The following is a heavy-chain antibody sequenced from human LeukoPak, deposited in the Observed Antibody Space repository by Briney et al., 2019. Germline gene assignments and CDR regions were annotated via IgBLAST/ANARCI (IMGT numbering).Heavy chain of an antibody. Sequence: GGSLRLSCAASGFTFNRDWTAWVRQAPGKGLEWVAVISYDGSNKYYADSVKGRFTISRDNSKNTLYLQMNSLRAEDTAVYYCARDGTTRAFDIWGQGTMVTVSS. J-gene: IGHJ3*02. CDR3: ARDGTTRAFDI. V-gene: IGHV3-30-3*01. D-gene: IGHD1-7*01. CDR1: GFTFNRDW. CDR2: ISYDGSNK.